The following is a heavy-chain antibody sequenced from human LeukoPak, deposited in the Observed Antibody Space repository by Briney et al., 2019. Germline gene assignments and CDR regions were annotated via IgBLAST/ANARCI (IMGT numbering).Heavy chain of an antibody. J-gene: IGHJ4*02. CDR1: GFTFSSYA. D-gene: IGHD2-2*01. CDR3: ARACSTTTCPLGY. V-gene: IGHV3-64*01. Sequence: GGSLRLSCAASGFTFSSYAMHWVRQAPGKGLEYVSAISSNGGSTYYANSVKGRFTISRDNSKNMLYLQMGSLGAEDMAVYYCARACSTTTCPLGYWGQGTLVTVSS. CDR2: ISSNGGST.